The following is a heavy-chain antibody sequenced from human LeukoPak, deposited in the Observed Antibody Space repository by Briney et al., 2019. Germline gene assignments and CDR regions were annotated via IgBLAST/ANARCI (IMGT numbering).Heavy chain of an antibody. CDR3: ADAKRGYSGYVDY. CDR1: GGSISSGGYY. V-gene: IGHV4-31*03. D-gene: IGHD5-12*01. CDR2: IYYSGST. Sequence: PSQTLSLTCTVSGGSISSGGYYWSWIRQHPGKGLEWIGCIYYSGSTYYNPSLKSRVTISVDTSKNQFSLKLSSVTAADTAVYYCADAKRGYSGYVDYWGQGTLVTVSS. J-gene: IGHJ4*02.